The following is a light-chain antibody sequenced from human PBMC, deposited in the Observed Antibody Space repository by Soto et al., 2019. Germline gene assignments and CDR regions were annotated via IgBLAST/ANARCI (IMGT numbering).Light chain of an antibody. Sequence: EIVMTQSPATLSVSPGERATLSCRASQSVSRNYLAWYQQKPGQAPRFLIYGASSRATGIPDRFSGSGSGTDFTLTISRLEPEDLAVYYCHQYGTSPETFGQGTKVDI. CDR2: GAS. CDR1: QSVSRNY. CDR3: HQYGTSPET. V-gene: IGKV3-20*01. J-gene: IGKJ1*01.